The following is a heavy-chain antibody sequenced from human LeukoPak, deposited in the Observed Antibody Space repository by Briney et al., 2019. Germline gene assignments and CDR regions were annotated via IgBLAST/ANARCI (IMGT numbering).Heavy chain of an antibody. CDR1: GGSFSGYY. Sequence: KPSETLSLTCAVYGGSFSGYYRSWIRQPPGKGLEWIGEINHSGSTNYNPSLKSRVTISVDTSKNQFSLKLSSVTAADTAVYYCARRSFPYYDFWSGWYNWFDPWGQGTLVTVSS. V-gene: IGHV4-34*01. CDR2: INHSGST. J-gene: IGHJ5*02. D-gene: IGHD3-3*01. CDR3: ARRSFPYYDFWSGWYNWFDP.